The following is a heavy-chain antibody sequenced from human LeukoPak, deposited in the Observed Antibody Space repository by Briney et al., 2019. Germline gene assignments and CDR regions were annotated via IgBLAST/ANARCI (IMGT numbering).Heavy chain of an antibody. V-gene: IGHV3-30*18. CDR3: AKDLGPSIFGVPSDY. Sequence: PGRSLRLSCAASGFTISSYGMHWVRQAPGKGLEWVAVISYDGSNKYYADSVKGRFTISRDNSKNTLYLQMNSLRAEGTAVYYCAKDLGPSIFGVPSDYWGQGTLVTVSS. CDR1: GFTISSYG. J-gene: IGHJ4*02. D-gene: IGHD3-3*01. CDR2: ISYDGSNK.